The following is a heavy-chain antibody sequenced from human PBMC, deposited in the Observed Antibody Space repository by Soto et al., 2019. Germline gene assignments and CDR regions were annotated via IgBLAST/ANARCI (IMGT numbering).Heavy chain of an antibody. V-gene: IGHV3-30-3*01. CDR2: ISYDGDNQ. Sequence: HGGSLRLSCAASGFSFSHYAMHWVRQPPGKGLEWVALISYDGDNQYFTDSVRGRFTISRDNSKTTVYLEMNNLRLDDTATYYCVSPHSDSSNAFDLWGQGTLVTVSS. D-gene: IGHD3-22*01. CDR1: GFSFSHYA. J-gene: IGHJ5*02. CDR3: VSPHSDSSNAFDL.